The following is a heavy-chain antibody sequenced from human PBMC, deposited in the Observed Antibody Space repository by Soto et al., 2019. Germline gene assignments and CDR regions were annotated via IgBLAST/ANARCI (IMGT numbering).Heavy chain of an antibody. CDR1: GFTFSSYS. D-gene: IGHD5-18*01. Sequence: GGSLRLSCAASGFTFSSYSMNWVRQAPGKGLEWVSSISSSSSYIYYADSVKGRFTISRDNAKNSLYLQMNSLRAEDTAVYYCARRRDMVRYYRMDVWGQGNTVTVSS. V-gene: IGHV3-21*01. CDR3: ARRRDMVRYYRMDV. CDR2: ISSSSSYI. J-gene: IGHJ6*02.